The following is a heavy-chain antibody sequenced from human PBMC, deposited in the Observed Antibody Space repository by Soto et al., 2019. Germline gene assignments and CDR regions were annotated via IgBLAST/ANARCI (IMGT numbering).Heavy chain of an antibody. D-gene: IGHD6-19*01. Sequence: ASVKVSCKASGYTFTSYAMHWVRQAPGQRLEWMGWINAGNGNTKYSQKFQGRVTITRDTSASTAYIELSSLRSEDTAVYYCARDQGIAVAATYYFDYWGQGTLVTVSS. V-gene: IGHV1-3*01. J-gene: IGHJ4*02. CDR3: ARDQGIAVAATYYFDY. CDR1: GYTFTSYA. CDR2: INAGNGNT.